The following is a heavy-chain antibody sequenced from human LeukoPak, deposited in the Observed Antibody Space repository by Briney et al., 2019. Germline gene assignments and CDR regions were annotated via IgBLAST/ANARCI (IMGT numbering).Heavy chain of an antibody. Sequence: PSETLSLTCTVSGGSISSGSYYWSWIRQPAGKGPEWIGRIYTSGSTNYNPSLKSRVTISVDTSKNQFSLKLSSVTAADTAVYYCARDVPPMALRYFGDAFDIWGQGTMVTVSS. V-gene: IGHV4-61*02. CDR2: IYTSGST. CDR3: ARDVPPMALRYFGDAFDI. D-gene: IGHD3-9*01. CDR1: GGSISSGSYY. J-gene: IGHJ3*02.